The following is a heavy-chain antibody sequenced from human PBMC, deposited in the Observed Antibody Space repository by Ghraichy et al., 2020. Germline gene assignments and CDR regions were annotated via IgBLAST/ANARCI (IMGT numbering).Heavy chain of an antibody. D-gene: IGHD5-24*01. CDR2: INHSGST. Sequence: SETLSLTCAVYGGSFRGYSWSWIRQPPGTGLEWIGEINHSGSTNYNAPLKSRVTVSVDTSKNQFSLKVSSVTAADTAVYYCARGLRSVEMATMSYFDSWGRGTLVTVSS. CDR3: ARGLRSVEMATMSYFDS. J-gene: IGHJ4*02. CDR1: GGSFRGYS. V-gene: IGHV4-34*01.